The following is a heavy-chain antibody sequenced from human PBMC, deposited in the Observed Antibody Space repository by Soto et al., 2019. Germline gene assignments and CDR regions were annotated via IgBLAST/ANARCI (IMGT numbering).Heavy chain of an antibody. D-gene: IGHD6-13*01. V-gene: IGHV3-33*01. CDR3: ARDISYSSSPHWFDP. CDR2: IWYDGSNK. J-gene: IGHJ5*02. Sequence: GGSLRLSCAASGFTFSSYGMHWVRQAPGKGLEWVAVIWYDGSNKYYADSVKGRFTISRDNSKNTLYLQMNSLRAEDTAVYYCARDISYSSSPHWFDPWGQGTLVTVSS. CDR1: GFTFSSYG.